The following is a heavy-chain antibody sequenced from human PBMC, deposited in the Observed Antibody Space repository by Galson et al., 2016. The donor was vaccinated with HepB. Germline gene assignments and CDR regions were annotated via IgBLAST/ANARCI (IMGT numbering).Heavy chain of an antibody. D-gene: IGHD2-15*01. CDR3: AGVVVAATNWFDP. J-gene: IGHJ5*02. Sequence: SETLSLTCGVHGGSFNAYYWSWIRQPPGKGLEWIGEVNHSGYTRYNPSLKSRVTISVDTSKNQFSLNLTSMTAADPAVYYCAGVVVAATNWFDPWGQGTLVTVSS. V-gene: IGHV4-34*01. CDR1: GGSFNAYY. CDR2: VNHSGYT.